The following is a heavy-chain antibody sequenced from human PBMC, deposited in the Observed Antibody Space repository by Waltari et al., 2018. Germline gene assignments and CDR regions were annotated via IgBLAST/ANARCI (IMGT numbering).Heavy chain of an antibody. V-gene: IGHV3-30*18. CDR3: AKDGIAANYYYYYMDV. CDR1: GFTFSSYG. D-gene: IGHD6-13*01. J-gene: IGHJ6*03. Sequence: QVQLVESGGGVVQPGRSLRLSCAASGFTFSSYGMHWCRQATGKGLEWVAVEWYLCIRKYYPAIGKGRFTISRDNSKNTLYLQMNSRRAEDTAMYYCAKDGIAANYYYYYMDVWGKGTTVTVSS. CDR2: EWYLCIRK.